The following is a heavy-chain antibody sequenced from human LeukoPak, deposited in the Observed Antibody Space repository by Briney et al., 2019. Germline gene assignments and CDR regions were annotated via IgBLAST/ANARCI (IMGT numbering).Heavy chain of an antibody. CDR1: GFTFSNYG. CDR3: ARANYGDYPLDY. D-gene: IGHD4-17*01. J-gene: IGHJ4*02. CDR2: IWYDGSHK. Sequence: GGSLRLSCAASGFTFSNYGFHWVRQAPGKGLEWVAVIWYDGSHKYYADSVKGRFTISKDNSKNTLSLQKNSLRVEDTAVYYCARANYGDYPLDYWGQGTLVTVSS. V-gene: IGHV3-33*01.